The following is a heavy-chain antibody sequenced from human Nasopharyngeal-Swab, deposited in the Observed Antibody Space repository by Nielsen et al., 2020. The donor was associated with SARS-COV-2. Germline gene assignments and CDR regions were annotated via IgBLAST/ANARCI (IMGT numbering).Heavy chain of an antibody. V-gene: IGHV3-48*01. CDR1: GFSFDNFP. CDR3: ARVLDGYNGFDY. Sequence: GESLKISCEASGFSFDNFPMNWVRQAPGRGLEWISNIRTSVEGGMFYADSVKGRFTISRDSSWNTLYLQMNSLTAEDTAVYYCARVLDGYNGFDYWGQGTLVTVSS. J-gene: IGHJ4*02. D-gene: IGHD5-24*01. CDR2: IRTSVEGGM.